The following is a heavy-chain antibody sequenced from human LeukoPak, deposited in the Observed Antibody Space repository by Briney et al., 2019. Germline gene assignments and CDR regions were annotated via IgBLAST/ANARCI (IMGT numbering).Heavy chain of an antibody. CDR2: ISSSSRYI. CDR3: ARVGGITLALAPSPFPDYNYYYMDV. Sequence: PGGCLLLYCEASGFTLGRNSMDSVCLDTGKGLEWVSSISSSSRYIYYTDSVKGRFTISRDNAKKSLYLQMNSQRTEDTAVYYCARVGGITLALAPSPFPDYNYYYMDVWGKGTTVTVSS. J-gene: IGHJ6*03. CDR1: GFTLGRNS. V-gene: IGHV3-21*01. D-gene: IGHD3-10*01.